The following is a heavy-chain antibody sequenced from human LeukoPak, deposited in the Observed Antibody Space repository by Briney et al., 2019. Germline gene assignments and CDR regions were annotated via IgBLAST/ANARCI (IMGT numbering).Heavy chain of an antibody. J-gene: IGHJ4*02. D-gene: IGHD3-3*01. Sequence: GGSLRLSCAASGFDFSRHGMHWVRQAPGKGLEWVAIISNDGSRKYYAHSVEGRFTISRDNSKNTLYLQMDSLRAEDTAVYYCARDRAWNYFDYWGQGTLVTVSS. V-gene: IGHV3-30*03. CDR2: ISNDGSRK. CDR1: GFDFSRHG. CDR3: ARDRAWNYFDY.